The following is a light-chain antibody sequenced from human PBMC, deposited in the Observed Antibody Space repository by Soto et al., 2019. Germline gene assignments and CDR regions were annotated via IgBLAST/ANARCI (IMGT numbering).Light chain of an antibody. CDR3: QQRSNWPIT. CDR1: QSVSSTY. CDR2: DTY. J-gene: IGKJ5*01. Sequence: EIVLTQSPGTLSLSPGERAPLSGRASQSVSSTYLAWYQQKPGQAPSLVIYDTYIRATGIPARFSGSGSGTDFTLTISSLEPEDFAVYYCQQRSNWPITFGQGTRLEIK. V-gene: IGKV3D-20*02.